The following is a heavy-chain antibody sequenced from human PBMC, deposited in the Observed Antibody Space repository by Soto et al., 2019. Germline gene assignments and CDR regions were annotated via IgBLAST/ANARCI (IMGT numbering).Heavy chain of an antibody. V-gene: IGHV4-59*01. CDR1: GGSISSYY. J-gene: IGHJ5*02. D-gene: IGHD3-10*01. CDR2: IYYSGST. CDR3: ARGHMVRGVINWFDP. Sequence: SETLSLTCTVSGGSISSYYWSWIRQPPGKGLEWIGYIYYSGSTNYNPSLKSRVTISVDTSKNQFSLKLSSVTAADTAVYYCARGHMVRGVINWFDPWGQGTLVTVSS.